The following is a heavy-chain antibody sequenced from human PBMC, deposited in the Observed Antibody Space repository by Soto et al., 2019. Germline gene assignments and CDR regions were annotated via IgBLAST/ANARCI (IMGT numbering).Heavy chain of an antibody. J-gene: IGHJ6*02. CDR2: IYHSGSP. Sequence: PSETLSLTCAVSGGSISSGGYTWSWIRQPPGKGLEWIGYIYHSGSPYYNPSLKSRVTISVDRSKNQFSLKLSSVTAADTAVYYCGRAHYGDYGYGMDVWGQGTTVTAP. CDR1: GGSISSGGYT. D-gene: IGHD4-17*01. CDR3: GRAHYGDYGYGMDV. V-gene: IGHV4-30-2*01.